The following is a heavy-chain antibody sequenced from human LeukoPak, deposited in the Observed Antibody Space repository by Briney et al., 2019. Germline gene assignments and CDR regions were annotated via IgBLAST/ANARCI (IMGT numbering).Heavy chain of an antibody. CDR3: ASGRFLEGSLAFDI. V-gene: IGHV1-18*01. D-gene: IGHD3-3*01. J-gene: IGHJ3*02. CDR1: GYTFTSYG. CDR2: ISAYNGNT. Sequence: GASVKVSCKASGYTFTSYGISWVRQAPGHGLEWMGWISAYNGNTNYAQKLQGRVTMTTDTSTSTAYMELRSLRSDDTAVYYCASGRFLEGSLAFDIWGQGTMVTVSS.